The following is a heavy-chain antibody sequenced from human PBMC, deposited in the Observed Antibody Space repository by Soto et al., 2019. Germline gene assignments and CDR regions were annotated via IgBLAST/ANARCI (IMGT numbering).Heavy chain of an antibody. CDR2: MNPNSGNT. V-gene: IGHV1-8*01. J-gene: IGHJ5*02. CDR3: ARGFAVVPAAIETNWFDP. Sequence: ASVKVSCKASGYTFTSYDINWVRQATGQGLEWMGWMNPNSGNTGYAQKFQGRVTMTRNTSISTAYMELSSLRSEDTAVYYCARGFAVVPAAIETNWFDPWGQGTLVTVSS. CDR1: GYTFTSYD. D-gene: IGHD2-2*01.